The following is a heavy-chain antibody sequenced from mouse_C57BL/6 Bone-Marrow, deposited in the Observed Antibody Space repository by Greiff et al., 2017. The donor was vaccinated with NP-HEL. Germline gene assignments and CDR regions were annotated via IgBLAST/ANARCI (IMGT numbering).Heavy chain of an antibody. Sequence: EVQLQPSGPELVKPGTSVKMSCKASGYTFTDYNMHWVKQSHGQSLEWIGYITPINGGTSYNQKFKGKATLTVNKSSSTAYMVLLSLTSEDSAVYYCARGDAMDYWGQGTSVTVSS. CDR1: GYTFTDYN. CDR3: ARGDAMDY. CDR2: ITPINGGT. V-gene: IGHV1-22*01. J-gene: IGHJ4*01.